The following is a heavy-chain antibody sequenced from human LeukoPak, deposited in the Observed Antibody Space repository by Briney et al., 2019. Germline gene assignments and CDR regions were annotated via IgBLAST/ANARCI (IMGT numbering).Heavy chain of an antibody. CDR1: GYIFTSYW. J-gene: IGHJ3*01. D-gene: IGHD2-2*01. CDR2: INPGDSGT. V-gene: IGHV5-51*01. CDR3: ARHYQGGTVPDAFDV. Sequence: GESLKISCKSSGYIFTSYWIGWVRQMPGEGLEWMGIINPGDSGTRYSPSFQGQVSISADKSISTAYLQWSSLKASDTAMYYCARHYQGGTVPDAFDVWGQGTMVTVSS.